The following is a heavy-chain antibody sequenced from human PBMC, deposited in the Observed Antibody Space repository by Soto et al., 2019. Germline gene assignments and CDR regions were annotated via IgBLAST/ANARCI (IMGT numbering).Heavy chain of an antibody. Sequence: QVQLVQSGAEVKKPGSSVKVSCKASGGTFSSYAISWVRQAPGQGLEWMGGIIPIFGTANYAQKFQGRVTITADKSTSTAYMELSSLRSKDTAVYYCARDRLNYYDSSGYFSPSSQNGMDVWGQGTTVTVSS. V-gene: IGHV1-69*06. CDR3: ARDRLNYYDSSGYFSPSSQNGMDV. J-gene: IGHJ6*02. CDR1: GGTFSSYA. CDR2: IIPIFGTA. D-gene: IGHD3-22*01.